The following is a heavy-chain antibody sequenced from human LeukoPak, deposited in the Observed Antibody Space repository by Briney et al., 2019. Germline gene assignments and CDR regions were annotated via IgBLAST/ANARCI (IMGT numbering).Heavy chain of an antibody. J-gene: IGHJ4*02. CDR2: INHSGST. V-gene: IGHV4-34*01. CDR3: AGGSGGSRVYYY. D-gene: IGHD6-13*01. Sequence: PSETLSLTCAVYGGSFSGYYWSWIRQPPGKGLEWIGEINHSGSTNYNPSLKSRVTISVDTSKNQFSLKLSSVTAADTAVYYCAGGSGGSRVYYYWGQGTLVTVSS. CDR1: GGSFSGYY.